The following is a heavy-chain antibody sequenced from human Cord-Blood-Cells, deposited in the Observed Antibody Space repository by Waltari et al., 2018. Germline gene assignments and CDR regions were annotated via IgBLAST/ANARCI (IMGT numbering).Heavy chain of an antibody. Sequence: QLQLQESGPGLVKPSETLSLTCTVSGGSISSSSYYWGWIRQPPGKGLEWIGSIYYSGSTSYNPALKSRVTISVDTSNNQFSLKLSSVTAADTAVYYCARSYYDILTGDPQFDYWGQGTLVTVSS. CDR1: GGSISSSSYY. J-gene: IGHJ4*02. CDR3: ARSYYDILTGDPQFDY. CDR2: IYYSGST. V-gene: IGHV4-39*01. D-gene: IGHD3-9*01.